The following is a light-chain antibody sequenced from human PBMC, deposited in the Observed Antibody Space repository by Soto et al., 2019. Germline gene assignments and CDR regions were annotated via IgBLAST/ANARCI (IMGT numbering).Light chain of an antibody. Sequence: SSELTQPPSVSVAPGKTARITCGGNNIGSKTVHWYQQKPGQAPVVVIYDDSDRPSGIPERFSGSNSGNTAALTISRVEAGDEADYYCQVWDSSLSGVVFGGGTKLTVL. CDR3: QVWDSSLSGVV. CDR2: DDS. CDR1: NIGSKT. J-gene: IGLJ2*01. V-gene: IGLV3-21*04.